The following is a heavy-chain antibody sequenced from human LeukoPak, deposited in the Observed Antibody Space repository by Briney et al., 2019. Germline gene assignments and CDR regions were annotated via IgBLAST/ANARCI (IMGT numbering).Heavy chain of an antibody. J-gene: IGHJ4*02. CDR2: ITGNSNYI. CDR1: GFTFSIYS. CDR3: ARDRVSGSGSIDY. Sequence: GGSLRLSCAASGFTFSIYSINWVRQAPGKGLEWVSFITGNSNYIYYADSVKGRFTISRDNAKNSLYLQINSLRVEDTAVYYCARDRVSGSGSIDYWGQGTLVTVSS. D-gene: IGHD3-10*01. V-gene: IGHV3-21*01.